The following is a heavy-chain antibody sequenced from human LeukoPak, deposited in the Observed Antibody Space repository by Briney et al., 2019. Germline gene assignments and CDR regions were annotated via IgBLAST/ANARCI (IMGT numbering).Heavy chain of an antibody. J-gene: IGHJ5*02. CDR2: IIPIFGTA. CDR1: GGTFSSYA. D-gene: IGHD2-2*01. CDR3: AREWGEGVVVPAAISSWFDP. Sequence: AASVTVSCKASGGTFSSYAISWVRQAPGQGLEWMGGIIPIFGTANYAQKFQGRVTITADESTSTAYMELSSLRSEDTAVYYCAREWGEGVVVPAAISSWFDPWGQGTLVTVSS. V-gene: IGHV1-69*13.